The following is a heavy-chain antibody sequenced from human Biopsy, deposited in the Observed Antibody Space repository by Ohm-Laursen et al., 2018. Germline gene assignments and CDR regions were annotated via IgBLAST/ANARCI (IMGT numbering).Heavy chain of an antibody. Sequence: SSVKVSCKASGGAFTNYAINWVRQAPGHGLEWMGGIITVSETAGYAERFQGRVTITADVTTTTAYMDLSGLRSEETAVYYCVAYPSSGFFENNDDFAMDVWGQGTTVIVSS. J-gene: IGHJ6*02. CDR3: VAYPSSGFFENNDDFAMDV. CDR2: IITVSETA. D-gene: IGHD6-19*01. CDR1: GGAFTNYA. V-gene: IGHV1-69*01.